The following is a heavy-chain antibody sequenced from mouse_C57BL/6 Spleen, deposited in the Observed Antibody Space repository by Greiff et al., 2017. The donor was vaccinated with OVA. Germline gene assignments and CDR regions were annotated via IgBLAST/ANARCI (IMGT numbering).Heavy chain of an antibody. D-gene: IGHD1-1*01. CDR1: GYTFTDYY. CDR3: ARGGITTVAMDY. Sequence: EVQLQQSGPVLVKPGASVKMSCKASGYTFTDYYMNWVKQSHGKSLEWIGVINPYNGGTSYNQKFKGKATLTVDKSSSTAYMELNSLTSEDSAVYYCARGGITTVAMDYWGQGTSVTVSS. J-gene: IGHJ4*01. CDR2: INPYNGGT. V-gene: IGHV1-19*01.